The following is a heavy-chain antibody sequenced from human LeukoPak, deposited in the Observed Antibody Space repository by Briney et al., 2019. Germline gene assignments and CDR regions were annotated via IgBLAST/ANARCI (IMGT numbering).Heavy chain of an antibody. D-gene: IGHD3-16*02. Sequence: TSETLSLTCAGYGGSFSSYFWTWIRQTPGKGLEWIGEINHSGTTNYNPSLKSRVTMSVDTSKDQFSLKLMSVTAADTAVYYCARSLVSPLDVWGKGTTVTVSS. CDR1: GGSFSSYF. V-gene: IGHV4-34*01. CDR3: ARSLVSPLDV. CDR2: INHSGTT. J-gene: IGHJ6*04.